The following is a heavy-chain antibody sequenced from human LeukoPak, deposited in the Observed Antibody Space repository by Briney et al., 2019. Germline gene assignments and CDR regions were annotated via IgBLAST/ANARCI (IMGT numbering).Heavy chain of an antibody. CDR2: ISAYNGNT. CDR3: ARDDGYNSYYMDV. J-gene: IGHJ6*03. Sequence: ASVKVSCKASGYTFTGYYMHWVRQAPGQGLEWMGWISAYNGNTNYAQKLQGRVTMTTDTSTSTAYMELRSLGSDDTAVYYCARDDGYNSYYMDVWGKGTTVTVSS. CDR1: GYTFTGYY. V-gene: IGHV1-18*04. D-gene: IGHD5-24*01.